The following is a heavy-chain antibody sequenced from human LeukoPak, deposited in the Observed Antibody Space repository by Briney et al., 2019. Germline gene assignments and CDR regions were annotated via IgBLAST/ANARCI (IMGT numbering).Heavy chain of an antibody. J-gene: IGHJ4*02. V-gene: IGHV1-18*01. D-gene: IGHD5-12*01. CDR1: GYTFTSYG. Sequence: ASLNVSCKASGYTFTSYGISWVRQAPGQGLEWNGWISAYNGNTNYEQKLQGRVTMTTDTSTSTAYMELRSLRSDDTAVYYCARGRAQNEDQWLLQGYWGQGTLVTISS. CDR2: ISAYNGNT. CDR3: ARGRAQNEDQWLLQGY.